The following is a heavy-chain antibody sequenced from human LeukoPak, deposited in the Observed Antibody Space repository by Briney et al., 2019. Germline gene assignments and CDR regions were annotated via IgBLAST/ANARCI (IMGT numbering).Heavy chain of an antibody. D-gene: IGHD3-16*01. J-gene: IGHJ3*02. V-gene: IGHV4-39*07. Sequence: SETLSLTCTVSGGSISSSSYYWGWIRQPPGKGLEWIGSIYYSGSTYYNPSLKSRVTISVDTSKNQFSLKLSSVTVADTAAYYCGREGGARLGGGAFDIWGQGTMVTVSS. CDR3: GREGGARLGGGAFDI. CDR1: GGSISSSSYY. CDR2: IYYSGST.